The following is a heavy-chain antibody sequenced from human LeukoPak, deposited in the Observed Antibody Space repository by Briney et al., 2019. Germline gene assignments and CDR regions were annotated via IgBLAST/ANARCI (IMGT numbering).Heavy chain of an antibody. J-gene: IGHJ4*02. Sequence: SVKVSCKASGGTFSSYAISWVRQAPGQGLEWMGGIIPIFGTANYAQKFQGRVTITADESTSTAYMELSSLRSEDTAVYYCARGGKDRSLWSGYYSAYWGQGTLVTVSS. CDR2: IIPIFGTA. D-gene: IGHD3-3*01. CDR1: GGTFSSYA. CDR3: ARGGKDRSLWSGYYSAY. V-gene: IGHV1-69*01.